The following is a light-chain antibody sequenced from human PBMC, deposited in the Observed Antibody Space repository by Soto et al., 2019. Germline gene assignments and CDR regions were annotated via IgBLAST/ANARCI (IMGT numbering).Light chain of an antibody. CDR2: GAS. CDR1: QTVSSN. CDR3: QQYHNWYT. Sequence: EIVMTQSPGTLSVSPGERATLSCRASQTVSSNLAWYQQQPGQAPRLLIYGASTRATGIPARFSGSGSGTEFTLTISSLQSEDFAVYFCQQYHNWYTFGQGTKLEI. J-gene: IGKJ2*01. V-gene: IGKV3-15*01.